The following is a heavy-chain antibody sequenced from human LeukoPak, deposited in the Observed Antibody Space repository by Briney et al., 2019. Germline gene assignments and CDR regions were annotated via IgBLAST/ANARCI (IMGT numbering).Heavy chain of an antibody. CDR1: GFTFSDYY. J-gene: IGHJ5*02. V-gene: IGHV3-11*06. CDR3: AREGYRSGRFPHGWFDP. Sequence: PGGSLRLFCAASGFTFSDYYMSWIRHAPGKALEGGSYISSSSSYTIYADCVKARFTISRDNAKNSLYLQMKSLRAEDTAVYYCAREGYRSGRFPHGWFDPWGQGTLVTVSS. D-gene: IGHD6-19*01. CDR2: ISSSSSYT.